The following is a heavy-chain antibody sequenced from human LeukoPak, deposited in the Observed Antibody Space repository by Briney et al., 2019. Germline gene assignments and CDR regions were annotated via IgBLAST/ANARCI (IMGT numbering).Heavy chain of an antibody. D-gene: IGHD5-12*01. J-gene: IGHJ4*02. Sequence: SETLSLTCTVSGGSISSYYWTWIRQPPGKGLEWIGYIYYSGTTHYNTFLKSRVTISLDTSKNKFSLNLTSVNVADTAVYYCARAGGYSGYASNWGQGTLVTVSS. CDR2: IYYSGTT. CDR1: GGSISSYY. V-gene: IGHV4-59*01. CDR3: ARAGGYSGYASN.